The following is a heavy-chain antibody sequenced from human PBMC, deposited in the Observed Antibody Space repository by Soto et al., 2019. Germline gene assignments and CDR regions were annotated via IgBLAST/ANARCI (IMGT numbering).Heavy chain of an antibody. V-gene: IGHV1-3*01. CDR2: INAGNGNT. CDR1: GYTFTSYA. J-gene: IGHJ6*02. Sequence: QVQLVQSGAEVKKPGASVKVSCKASGYTFTSYAMHWVRQAPGQRLEWMGWINAGNGNTKYSQKFQGRVTITRDTSAITAYMELSILRSEDTAVYYCARDMVLLWFGELLRGGYYYGMDVWGQGTTVTVSS. CDR3: ARDMVLLWFGELLRGGYYYGMDV. D-gene: IGHD3-10*01.